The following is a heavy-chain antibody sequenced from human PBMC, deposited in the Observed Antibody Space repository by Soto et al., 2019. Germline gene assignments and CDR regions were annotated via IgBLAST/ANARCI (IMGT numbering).Heavy chain of an antibody. CDR3: ARERMRTGTTHSLGY. CDR1: GYTFTGYY. D-gene: IGHD1-7*01. V-gene: IGHV1-2*04. J-gene: IGHJ4*02. CDR2: INPNSGGT. Sequence: GASVKVSCKASGYTFTGYYMHWVRQAPGRGLEWMGWINPNSGGTNYAQKFQGWVTMTRDTSISTAYMELSRLRSDDTAVYYCARERMRTGTTHSLGYWGQGTLVTVSS.